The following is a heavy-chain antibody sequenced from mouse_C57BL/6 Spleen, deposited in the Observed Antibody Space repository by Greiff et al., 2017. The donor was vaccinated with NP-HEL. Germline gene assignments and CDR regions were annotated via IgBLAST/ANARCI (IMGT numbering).Heavy chain of an antibody. CDR2: IYPGSGST. J-gene: IGHJ2*01. CDR3: ARFREYYGSSYVRYFDY. CDR1: GYTFTSYW. Sequence: VQLQQSGAELVKPGASVKMSCKASGYTFTSYWITWVKQRPGQGLEWIGDIYPGSGSTNYNEKFKSKATLTVDTSSSTAYMQLSSLTSEDSAVYYCARFREYYGSSYVRYFDYWGQGTTLTVSS. V-gene: IGHV1-55*01. D-gene: IGHD1-1*01.